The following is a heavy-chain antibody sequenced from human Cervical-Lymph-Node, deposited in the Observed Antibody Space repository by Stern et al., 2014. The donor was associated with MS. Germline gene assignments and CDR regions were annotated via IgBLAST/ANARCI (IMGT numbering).Heavy chain of an antibody. D-gene: IGHD3-22*01. J-gene: IGHJ4*02. Sequence: QVQLVQSGAEVKKPGSSVKVSCKASGGTLNNYAVSWVRQAPGQGLEWIGKIIPLLGIANYAHKFQGRVTLTAAATTSYMEVSSLRSDDTAVYYCARSPDLYDSSGYYFDWGQGTLVTVSS. CDR1: GGTLNNYA. V-gene: IGHV1-69*04. CDR3: ARSPDLYDSSGYYFD. CDR2: IIPLLGIA.